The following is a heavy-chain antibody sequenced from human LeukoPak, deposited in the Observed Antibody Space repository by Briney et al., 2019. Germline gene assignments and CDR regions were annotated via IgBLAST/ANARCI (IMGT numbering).Heavy chain of an antibody. V-gene: IGHV1-46*01. CDR3: ARDRLEDRYYYYYGMDV. CDR1: GYTFTSYY. J-gene: IGHJ6*02. Sequence: ASVKVSCKASGYTFTSYYMHWVRQAPGQGLEWMGIINPSGGSTSYAQKFQGRVTMTRGTSTSTVYMELSSLGSEDTAVYYCARDRLEDRYYYYYGMDVWGQGTTVTVSS. CDR2: INPSGGST. D-gene: IGHD1-1*01.